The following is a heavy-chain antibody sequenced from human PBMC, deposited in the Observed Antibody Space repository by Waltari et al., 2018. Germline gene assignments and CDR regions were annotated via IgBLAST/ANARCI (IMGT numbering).Heavy chain of an antibody. CDR3: ARLRYCSGGSCPDY. V-gene: IGHV1-8*02. Sequence: QVQLVQSGAEVKKPGASVKVSCKASGYTFTSHDIHWVRQATGQGLEWLGWMNPNSGNTGYAQKFQGRVTMTRNTAISTAYMELSSLRSEDTAVYYCARLRYCSGGSCPDYWGQGTLVTVSS. D-gene: IGHD2-15*01. J-gene: IGHJ4*02. CDR2: MNPNSGNT. CDR1: GYTFTSHD.